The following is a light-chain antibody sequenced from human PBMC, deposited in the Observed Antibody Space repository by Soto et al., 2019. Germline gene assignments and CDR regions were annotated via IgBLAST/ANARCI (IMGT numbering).Light chain of an antibody. J-gene: IGKJ1*01. Sequence: EIVLAQSPGTLSLSPGESATLSCRASQSVSSSFLAWYQQKAGQAPRLLIYDASNRATGIPARFSGSGSGTDFTLSISGLEPEDSAVYYCQRRNNWPAAWTFGQGTKVDIK. CDR3: QRRNNWPAAWT. V-gene: IGKV3D-20*02. CDR2: DAS. CDR1: QSVSSSF.